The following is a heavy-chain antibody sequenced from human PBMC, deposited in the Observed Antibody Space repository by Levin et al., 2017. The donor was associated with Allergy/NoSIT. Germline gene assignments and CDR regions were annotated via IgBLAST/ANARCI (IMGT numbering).Heavy chain of an antibody. CDR2: ISSSGSTI. CDR1: GFTFSDYY. CDR3: ARPIAARQKYYFDY. J-gene: IGHJ4*02. Sequence: GESLKISCAASGFTFSDYYMSWIRQAPGKGLEWVSYISSSGSTIYYADSVKGRFTISRDNAKNSLYLQMNSLRAEDTAVYYCARPIAARQKYYFDYWGQGTLVTVSS. D-gene: IGHD6-6*01. V-gene: IGHV3-11*01.